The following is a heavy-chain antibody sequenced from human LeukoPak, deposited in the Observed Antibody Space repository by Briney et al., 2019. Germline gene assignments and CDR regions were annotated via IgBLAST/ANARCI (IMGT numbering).Heavy chain of an antibody. CDR3: ARGTGGYDSVWGNYRPFDY. V-gene: IGHV1-69*15. D-gene: IGHD3-16*02. CDR1: GGAFSSYN. J-gene: IGHJ4*02. CDR2: IIPVFGTA. Sequence: GSSVKVSCKASGGAFSSYNIIWVRQAPGQGLEWMGRIIPVFGTANFAQKFQGRVTITADESTSTAYMELSSLRSEDTAVYYCARGTGGYDSVWGNYRPFDYWGQGTLVTVSS.